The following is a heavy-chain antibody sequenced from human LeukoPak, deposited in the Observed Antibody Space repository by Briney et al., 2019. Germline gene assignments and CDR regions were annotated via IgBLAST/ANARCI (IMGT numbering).Heavy chain of an antibody. CDR1: GYTFTGYY. D-gene: IGHD6-13*01. CDR2: INPSSGGT. J-gene: IGHJ4*02. CDR3: ARAVYSSSWENFDY. V-gene: IGHV1-2*02. Sequence: ASVKVSCKASGYTFTGYYMHWVRQAPGQGLEWMGWINPSSGGTNYAQKFQGRVTMTRDTSISTAYMELSRLRSDDTAVYYCARAVYSSSWENFDYWGQGTLVTVSS.